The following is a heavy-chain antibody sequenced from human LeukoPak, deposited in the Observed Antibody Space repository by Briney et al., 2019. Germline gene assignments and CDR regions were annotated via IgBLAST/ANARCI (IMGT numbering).Heavy chain of an antibody. CDR1: GGSISSSSYY. V-gene: IGHV4-39*01. Sequence: SETLSLTCTVSGGSISSSSYYWGWIRQPPGKGLEWIGSIYYSGSTYYNPSLKRRVTISVDTSKNQFSLKLSSVTAADTAVYYCARGPVRGYSPHWGQGTLVTVSS. J-gene: IGHJ4*02. D-gene: IGHD3-22*01. CDR2: IYYSGST. CDR3: ARGPVRGYSPH.